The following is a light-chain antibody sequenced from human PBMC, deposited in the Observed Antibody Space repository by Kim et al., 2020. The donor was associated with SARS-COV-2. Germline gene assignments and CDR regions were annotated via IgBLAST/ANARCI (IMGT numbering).Light chain of an antibody. V-gene: IGLV3-1*01. CDR1: KLGAAY. CDR3: QAWDSSTVV. CDR2: QDT. J-gene: IGLJ2*01. Sequence: SYELTQPPSVSVSPGQTASIACSGDKLGAAYASWYQQKPGQSPVVVIYQDTKRPSGIPERFSGSNSGNTATLTISGTQAMDEADYYCQAWDSSTVVFGAGTQLTVL.